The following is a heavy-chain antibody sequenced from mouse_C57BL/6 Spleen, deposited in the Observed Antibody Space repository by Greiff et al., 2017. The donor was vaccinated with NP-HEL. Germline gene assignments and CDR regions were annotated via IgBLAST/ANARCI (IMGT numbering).Heavy chain of an antibody. CDR2: ISSGSSTI. V-gene: IGHV5-17*01. D-gene: IGHD1-1*01. Sequence: DVQLQESGGGLVKPGGSLKLSCAASGFTFSDYGMHWVRQAPEKGLEWVAYISSGSSTIYYADTVKGRFTISRDNAKNTLFLQMTSLRSEDTAMYYCAREIITTVPSWYFDVWGTGTTVTVSS. J-gene: IGHJ1*03. CDR1: GFTFSDYG. CDR3: AREIITTVPSWYFDV.